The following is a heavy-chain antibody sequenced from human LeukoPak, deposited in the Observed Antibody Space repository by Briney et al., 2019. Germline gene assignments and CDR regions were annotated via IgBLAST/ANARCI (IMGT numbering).Heavy chain of an antibody. J-gene: IGHJ4*02. D-gene: IGHD4-23*01. CDR3: AKGNTVVTYGLIDY. CDR2: ISGSGGST. CDR1: GFTFSSYA. V-gene: IGHV3-23*01. Sequence: GGSLRLSCAASGFTFSSYAMSWVRQAPGKGLEWVSAISGSGGSTYYADSVKGRFTISRDNSKNTLYLQMNSLRAEDTALYYCAKGNTVVTYGLIDYWGQGTLVTVSS.